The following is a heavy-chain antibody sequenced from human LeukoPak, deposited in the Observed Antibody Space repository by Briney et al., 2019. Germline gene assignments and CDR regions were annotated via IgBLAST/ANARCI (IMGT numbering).Heavy chain of an antibody. J-gene: IGHJ4*02. CDR1: GGTFSSYA. CDR3: ASRDIEELPYRAVDY. Sequence: SVKVSCKASGGTFSSYAISWARQAPGQGLEWMGGIIPIFGTANYAQKFQGRVTITTDESTSTAYMELSSLRSEDTAVYYCASRDIEELPYRAVDYWGQGTLVTVSS. D-gene: IGHD2-15*01. V-gene: IGHV1-69*05. CDR2: IIPIFGTA.